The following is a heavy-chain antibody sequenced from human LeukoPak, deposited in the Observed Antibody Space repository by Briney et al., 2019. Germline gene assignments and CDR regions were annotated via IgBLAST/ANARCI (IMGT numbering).Heavy chain of an antibody. CDR3: AREACSSTSCYAPYFDY. CDR2: IIPIFGTA. Sequence: ASVKVSCKASGGTFSSYAISWVRQAPGQGLEWMGGIIPIFGTANYAQKFQGRVTITADESTSTAYTELSSLRSEDTAVYYCAREACSSTSCYAPYFDYWGQGTLVTVSS. CDR1: GGTFSSYA. D-gene: IGHD2-2*01. V-gene: IGHV1-69*01. J-gene: IGHJ4*02.